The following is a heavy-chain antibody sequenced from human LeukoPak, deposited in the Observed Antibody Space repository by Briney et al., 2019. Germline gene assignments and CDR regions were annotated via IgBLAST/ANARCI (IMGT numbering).Heavy chain of an antibody. CDR2: IWYDGSNK. Sequence: GGSLRLSCAASGFTFSSYGMPWVRQAPGKGLEWVAVIWYDGSNKYYADSVKGRFTISRDNSKNTLYLQMNSLRAEDTAVYYCARVYMDLSMDVWGQGTTVTVSS. CDR3: ARVYMDLSMDV. V-gene: IGHV3-33*01. J-gene: IGHJ6*02. CDR1: GFTFSSYG. D-gene: IGHD3/OR15-3a*01.